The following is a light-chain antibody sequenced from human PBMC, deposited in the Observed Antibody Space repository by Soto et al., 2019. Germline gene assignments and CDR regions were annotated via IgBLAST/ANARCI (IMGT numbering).Light chain of an antibody. CDR1: QSLLHSNGNIY. CDR2: LGS. Sequence: DIVLTQSPLSLPVTPGEPASISCRSSQSLLHSNGNIYLDWYLQKPGQSPQLLIYLGSIRASGVPARFSGSGPGKEFTLQMTRVEAEDVGVYSCMQAIQAPRTSGLGAKVELK. V-gene: IGKV2-28*01. J-gene: IGKJ1*01. CDR3: MQAIQAPRT.